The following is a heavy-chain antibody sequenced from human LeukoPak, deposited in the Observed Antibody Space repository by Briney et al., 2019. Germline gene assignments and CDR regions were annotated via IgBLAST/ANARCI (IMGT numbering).Heavy chain of an antibody. CDR2: MNPNSGNT. D-gene: IGHD1-26*01. CDR1: GYTFTSYD. Sequence: ASVKVSCKASGYTFTSYDINWVRQATGQGLEGMGWMNPNSGNTGYAQKFQGRVTMTRNTSISTAYMELSSLRSEDTAVYFYARGQVYSRSWGDYYYGMDVWGQGTTVTVSS. CDR3: ARGQVYSRSWGDYYYGMDV. J-gene: IGHJ6*02. V-gene: IGHV1-8*01.